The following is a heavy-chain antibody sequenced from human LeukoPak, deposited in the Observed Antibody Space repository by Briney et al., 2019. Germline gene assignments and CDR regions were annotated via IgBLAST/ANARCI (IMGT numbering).Heavy chain of an antibody. CDR2: IYPGDSDT. J-gene: IGHJ4*02. CDR3: ARAGYDILTGYGGYFDY. V-gene: IGHV5-51*01. D-gene: IGHD3-9*01. Sequence: GESLKISCKGSGYSFTSYWIGWVRQMPGKGLEWMGIIYPGDSDTRYSPSFQGQVTISADKSISTAYLQWSSLKASDTAMYYCARAGYDILTGYGGYFDYWGQGTLATVSS. CDR1: GYSFTSYW.